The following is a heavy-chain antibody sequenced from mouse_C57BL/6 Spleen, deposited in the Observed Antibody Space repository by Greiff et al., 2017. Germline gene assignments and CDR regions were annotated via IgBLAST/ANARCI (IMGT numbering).Heavy chain of an antibody. J-gene: IGHJ4*01. V-gene: IGHV1-15*01. CDR1: GYTFTDYE. CDR2: IDPETGGT. Sequence: VQLQQSGAELVRPGASVTLSCKASGYTFTDYEMHWVKQTPVHGLEWIGAIDPETGGTAYNQKFKGKAIMTAYKASSTAYMELRSLTSENSAVYYSTRRGTPLYYAMDYWGQGTSVTVSS. D-gene: IGHD2-14*01. CDR3: TRRGTPLYYAMDY.